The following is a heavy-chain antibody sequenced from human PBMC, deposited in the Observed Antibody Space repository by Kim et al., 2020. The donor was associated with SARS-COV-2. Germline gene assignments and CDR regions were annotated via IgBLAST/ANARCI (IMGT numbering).Heavy chain of an antibody. J-gene: IGHJ4*02. V-gene: IGHV3-23*01. CDR1: GFTFSSYA. CDR2: ISGSGGST. D-gene: IGHD6-19*01. Sequence: GGSLRLSCAASGFTFSSYAMSWVRQAPGKGLEWVSAISGSGGSTYYADSVKGRFTISRDNSKNTLYLQMNSLRAEDTAVYYCAKDRLWDGYSSGWYPFDYWGQGTLVTVSS. CDR3: AKDRLWDGYSSGWYPFDY.